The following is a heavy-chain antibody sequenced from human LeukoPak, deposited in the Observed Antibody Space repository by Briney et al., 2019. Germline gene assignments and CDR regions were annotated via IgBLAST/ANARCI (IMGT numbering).Heavy chain of an antibody. V-gene: IGHV1-69*13. CDR3: AREGFPPKISDFWSGLGPYYYYGMDV. CDR2: IIPIFGTA. J-gene: IGHJ6*02. Sequence: SVKVSCKASGGTFSSYTINWVRQAPGQGLEWMGGIIPIFGTANYAQKFQGRVTITADESTSTAHMELSSLRSEDTAVYYCAREGFPPKISDFWSGLGPYYYYGMDVWGQGTTVTVSS. CDR1: GGTFSSYT. D-gene: IGHD3-3*01.